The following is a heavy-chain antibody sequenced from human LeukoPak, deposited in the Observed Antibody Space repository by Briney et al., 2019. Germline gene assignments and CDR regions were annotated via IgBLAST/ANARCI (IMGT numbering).Heavy chain of an antibody. Sequence: PSETLSLTCAVYGGPFTDYSGYSWSWIRQPPGKGLEWIGEINHSGSPNYNPPLESRLTISVDTSKRQFSLNLNSVTAADAAVYYCARVRHDPWEYWYYIDLWGNGTMVSVSS. V-gene: IGHV4-34*01. CDR2: INHSGSP. D-gene: IGHD2-8*02. J-gene: IGHJ6*03. CDR3: ARVRHDPWEYWYYIDL. CDR1: GGPFTDYSGYS.